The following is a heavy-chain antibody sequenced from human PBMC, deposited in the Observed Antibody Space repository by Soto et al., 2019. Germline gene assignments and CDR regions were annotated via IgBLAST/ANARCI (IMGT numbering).Heavy chain of an antibody. V-gene: IGHV5-10-1*01. D-gene: IGHD3-22*01. J-gene: IGHJ4*02. Sequence: GESLKISCKASGYNFTNSWITWVRQMPGRGLEWMGKIDPSDSSTIYGPSFQGHVTISVDKPVSTAYLQWSSLKASDSAIYYCDRTPVVVESCGQRTLVTVSS. CDR2: IDPSDSST. CDR1: GYNFTNSW. CDR3: DRTPVVVES.